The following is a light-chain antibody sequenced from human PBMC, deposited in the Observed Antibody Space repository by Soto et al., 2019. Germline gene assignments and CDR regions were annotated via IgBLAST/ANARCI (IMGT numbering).Light chain of an antibody. CDR1: QSINIW. V-gene: IGKV1-5*01. Sequence: DIQMTQSPSTLSSSVGDRVTITCRASQSINIWLSWYQQKAGKAPTLLLYDASTLENRVPLRFRGSGSGTEFTLTISRLPPDEFATYFCQQYNAYSYTFGQGTKLEIK. CDR2: DAS. J-gene: IGKJ2*01. CDR3: QQYNAYSYT.